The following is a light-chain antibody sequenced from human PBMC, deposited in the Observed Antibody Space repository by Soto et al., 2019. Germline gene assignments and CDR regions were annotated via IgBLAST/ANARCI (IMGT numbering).Light chain of an antibody. V-gene: IGKV3-11*01. CDR2: DAS. CDR1: QSVSNS. J-gene: IGKJ5*01. Sequence: EIVLTQSPATLSLSPGERATLSCRASQSVSNSLAWFQQKPGQAPRLLIYDASNRATGIPARFSGSGSGTDFTLTISSLEPEDFAVYYCQQRSDWITFGQGTRLETK. CDR3: QQRSDWIT.